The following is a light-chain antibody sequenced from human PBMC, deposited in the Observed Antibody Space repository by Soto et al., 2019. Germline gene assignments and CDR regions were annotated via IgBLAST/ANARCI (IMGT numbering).Light chain of an antibody. CDR1: SSNIGSNT. Sequence: QAVLTQPPSASGSPGQRVTISCSGSSSNIGSNTVDWYQQLPGTAPKLLIYSNNQRPSGVPDRFSGSKSGTSASLAISGLQSEDEADYYCAAWDDSLNVVFGGGTKVPS. V-gene: IGLV1-44*01. CDR2: SNN. J-gene: IGLJ2*01. CDR3: AAWDDSLNVV.